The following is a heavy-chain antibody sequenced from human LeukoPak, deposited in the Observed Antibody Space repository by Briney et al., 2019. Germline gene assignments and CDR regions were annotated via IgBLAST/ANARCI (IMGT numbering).Heavy chain of an antibody. V-gene: IGHV3-33*01. D-gene: IGHD3-9*01. J-gene: IGHJ3*02. CDR3: ARGLTPGPYDGFDM. CDR1: GLTFSSYG. CDR2: IWYDGSNK. Sequence: PGRSLRLSCAASGLTFSSYGMHWVRQAPGKGLEWVAVIWYDGSNKYYADSVKGRFTISRDNSKNTLYLQMNSLKAEDTAVYHYARGLTPGPYDGFDMWGQGTMVIVSS.